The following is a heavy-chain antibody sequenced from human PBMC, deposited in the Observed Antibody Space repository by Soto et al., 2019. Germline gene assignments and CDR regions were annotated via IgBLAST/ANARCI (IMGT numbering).Heavy chain of an antibody. CDR2: IFYRGST. J-gene: IGHJ4*02. CDR3: ARHLAKYNYGIFDY. V-gene: IGHV4-39*01. Sequence: SETLSLNCTVSGGPISSGSYYWGWIRQPPGKGLEWIGSIFYRGSTYYNPSLKSRVTISIDTSKNQFSLKLSSVTAADTAVYYCARHLAKYNYGIFDYWGQGTLVTVSS. CDR1: GGPISSGSYY. D-gene: IGHD5-18*01.